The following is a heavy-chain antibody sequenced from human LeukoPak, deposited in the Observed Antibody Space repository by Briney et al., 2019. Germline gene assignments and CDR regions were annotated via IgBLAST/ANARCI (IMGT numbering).Heavy chain of an antibody. Sequence: PGGSLSLSCAASGFTFDDYAMHWVRQTPGKGLEWVSLVSWNGRSTSYADSVKGRFTISRDNSKNSPYLQMNSLRPEDTALYYCAKDTVSSGYSYYAMDVWGKGTTVTVSS. CDR1: GFTFDDYA. J-gene: IGHJ6*04. V-gene: IGHV3-43D*04. D-gene: IGHD5-18*01. CDR3: AKDTVSSGYSYYAMDV. CDR2: VSWNGRST.